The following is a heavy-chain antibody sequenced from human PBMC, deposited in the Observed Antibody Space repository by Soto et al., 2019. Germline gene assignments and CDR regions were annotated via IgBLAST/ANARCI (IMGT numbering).Heavy chain of an antibody. CDR2: ISGSGSTT. Sequence: LRLSCTASGFTLSDYYMSWIRQAPGKGLEWLAYISGSGSTTYYTDSVKGQFAISRDNARTSLYLQINSLRVEDSAVYYCARSSLTYFEFWGQGTLVTVSS. CDR3: ARSSLTYFEF. CDR1: GFTLSDYY. V-gene: IGHV3-11*01. J-gene: IGHJ4*02.